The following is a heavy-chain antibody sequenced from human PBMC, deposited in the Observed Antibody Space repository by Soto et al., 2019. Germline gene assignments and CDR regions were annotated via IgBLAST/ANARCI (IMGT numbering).Heavy chain of an antibody. D-gene: IGHD3-10*01. Sequence: SETLSLTCNVSGGPIKTGDYYWNWIRQPPGKGLEWIGYVFYSGATNYSPSLKSRAAISMDTSKNQFSLSLTSVTAADTAVYYCARAGFSYGHLLFWGQGSRVTVSS. J-gene: IGHJ4*02. CDR2: VFYSGAT. V-gene: IGHV4-30-4*01. CDR1: GGPIKTGDYY. CDR3: ARAGFSYGHLLF.